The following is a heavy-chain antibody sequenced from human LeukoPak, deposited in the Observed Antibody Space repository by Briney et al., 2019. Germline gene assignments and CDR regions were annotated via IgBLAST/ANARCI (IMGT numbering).Heavy chain of an antibody. J-gene: IGHJ4*02. Sequence: GGSLRLSCAASGFQFSTSWMTWVRQAPGKGLEWVANIKPDGSAKNYVGFVQGRFTISRDNPGNSVYLQMRSLRADDTALYFCARNVAYNAFDYWGQGTLVTVSS. CDR1: GFQFSTSW. V-gene: IGHV3-7*01. CDR2: IKPDGSAK. D-gene: IGHD1-14*01. CDR3: ARNVAYNAFDY.